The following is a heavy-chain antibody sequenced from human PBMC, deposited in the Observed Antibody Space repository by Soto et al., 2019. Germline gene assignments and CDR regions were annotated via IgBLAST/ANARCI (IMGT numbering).Heavy chain of an antibody. Sequence: EVQLLESGGGLVQPGGSLRLSCAASGFTFSNYALSWVRQAPGKGLEWVSGIKNSGSRTYYADSVRGRFIISRDNSKNTLYLQVNSLRDEDTALYYCAMSRLGDRLSYGTDYWGQGTLVTVSS. D-gene: IGHD1-26*01. CDR3: AMSRLGDRLSYGTDY. CDR2: IKNSGSRT. J-gene: IGHJ4*02. V-gene: IGHV3-23*01. CDR1: GFTFSNYA.